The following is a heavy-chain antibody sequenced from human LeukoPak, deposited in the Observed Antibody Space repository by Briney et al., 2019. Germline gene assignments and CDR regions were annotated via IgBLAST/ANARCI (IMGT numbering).Heavy chain of an antibody. CDR2: ISSSSSYI. CDR3: ARDAIAVAGTAGDAFDI. CDR1: GFTFSSYS. Sequence: EGSLRLSCAASGFTFSSYSMNWVRQAPGKGLEWVSSISSSSSYIYYADSAKGRFTISRDNAKNSLYLQMNSLRAEDTAVYYCARDAIAVAGTAGDAFDIWGQGTMVTVSS. J-gene: IGHJ3*02. D-gene: IGHD6-19*01. V-gene: IGHV3-21*01.